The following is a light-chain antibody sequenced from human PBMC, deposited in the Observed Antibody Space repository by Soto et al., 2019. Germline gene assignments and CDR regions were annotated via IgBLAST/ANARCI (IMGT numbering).Light chain of an antibody. Sequence: EIVLTQSPGTLSLSPGERATLSCRASQSVSSSYLAWYQQKPGQAPRLLIDGASSSATGIPDRFSGSGSGTDFTLNISRLEPEDVAVYYCPQYGSSPGRTFGQGTKV. CDR2: GAS. CDR1: QSVSSSY. J-gene: IGKJ1*01. V-gene: IGKV3-20*01. CDR3: PQYGSSPGRT.